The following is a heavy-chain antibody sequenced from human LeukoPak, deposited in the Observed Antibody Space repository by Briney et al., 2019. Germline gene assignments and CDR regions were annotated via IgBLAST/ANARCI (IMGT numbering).Heavy chain of an antibody. D-gene: IGHD6-13*01. CDR3: AKKGGSSWYLHPYYFDY. V-gene: IGHV3-23*01. J-gene: IGHJ4*02. Sequence: PGGSLRLSCAASGFAFTSYAMSWVRQAPGKGLEWVSAISGSGGSTYYADSVKGRFTISRDNSKNTLYLQMNSLRAEDTAVYYCAKKGGSSWYLHPYYFDYWGQGTLVTVSS. CDR2: ISGSGGST. CDR1: GFAFTSYA.